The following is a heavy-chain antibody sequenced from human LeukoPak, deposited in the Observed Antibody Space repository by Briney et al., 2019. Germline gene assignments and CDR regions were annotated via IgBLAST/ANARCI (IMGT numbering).Heavy chain of an antibody. Sequence: GGSLRLSCAASGFIFNHYGLIWVRQAPGKGLQWVSAISNDGGGTTYADFVKGRFTISRDNSKNTLFLQMSSLRAEDTALYYCAKGGSGYFADLWGQGTLVTVSS. J-gene: IGHJ5*02. CDR1: GFIFNHYG. D-gene: IGHD3-22*01. CDR3: AKGGSGYFADL. V-gene: IGHV3-23*01. CDR2: ISNDGGGT.